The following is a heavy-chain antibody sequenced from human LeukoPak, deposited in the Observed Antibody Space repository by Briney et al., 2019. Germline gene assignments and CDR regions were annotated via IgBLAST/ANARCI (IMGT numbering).Heavy chain of an antibody. Sequence: SETLSLTCAVYGGSFSGYYWSWIRQPPGKGPERIGEINHSGSTNYNPSLKSRVTISVDTSKNQFSLKLSSVTAADTAVYYCARGLDCSSTSCYRDLDYWGQGTLVTVSS. D-gene: IGHD2-2*01. CDR2: INHSGST. CDR1: GGSFSGYY. CDR3: ARGLDCSSTSCYRDLDY. J-gene: IGHJ4*02. V-gene: IGHV4-34*01.